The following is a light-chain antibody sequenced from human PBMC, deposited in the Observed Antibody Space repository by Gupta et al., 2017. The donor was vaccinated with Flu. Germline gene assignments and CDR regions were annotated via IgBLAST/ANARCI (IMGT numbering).Light chain of an antibody. CDR1: ESVNSN. CDR3: QQYNNWPPVT. CDR2: GAS. V-gene: IGKV3-15*01. J-gene: IGKJ5*01. Sequence: EIVMTQSPATLSVSPGERATLSCRASESVNSNLAWYQQKPGQAPRLLIYGASTRATGIPARFSGSGSGTEFTLTISSLLSEDFAVYYCQQYNNWPPVTFGQGTRLEIK.